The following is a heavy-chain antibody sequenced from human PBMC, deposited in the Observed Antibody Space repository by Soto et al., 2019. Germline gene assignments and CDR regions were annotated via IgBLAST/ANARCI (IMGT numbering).Heavy chain of an antibody. CDR1: GGSISSSSYY. V-gene: IGHV4-39*01. D-gene: IGHD6-19*01. J-gene: IGHJ4*02. CDR2: IYYSGST. CDR3: ARQRTSSGWYPPFDY. Sequence: QLQLQESGPGLVKPSETLSLTCTVSGGSISSSSYYWGWIRQPPGKGLEWIGRIYYSGSTYYNPSLKSRVTISVDTSKNQFSLKLSSVTAADTAVYYCARQRTSSGWYPPFDYWGQGTLVTVSS.